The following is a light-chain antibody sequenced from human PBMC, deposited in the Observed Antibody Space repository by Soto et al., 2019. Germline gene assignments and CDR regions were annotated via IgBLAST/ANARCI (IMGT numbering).Light chain of an antibody. CDR1: SSDVGGYNY. J-gene: IGLJ1*01. CDR2: DVS. CDR3: SSCTTRNTRQIV. Sequence: QSALTQPASVSGSPGQSITISCTGTSSDVGGYNYVSWYQQHPGKAPKFMIYDVSNRPSGVSNRFSGSKSGNTASLTISGLQAEDEADYYCSSCTTRNTRQIVFGTGTKVTVL. V-gene: IGLV2-14*01.